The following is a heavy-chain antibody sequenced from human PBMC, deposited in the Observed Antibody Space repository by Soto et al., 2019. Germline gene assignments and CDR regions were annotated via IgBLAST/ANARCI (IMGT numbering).Heavy chain of an antibody. CDR2: ISGSGGST. V-gene: IGHV3-23*01. Sequence: EVQLLESGGGLVQPGGSLRLSCAASGFTFSSYAMSWVRQAPGKGLEWVSAISGSGGSTYYADSVKGRFTISRDNSKNTLYLQMNSLRAEDTAVYYCAKDLEYSSSSGGRHFDYWVQGTLVTVSS. D-gene: IGHD6-6*01. CDR1: GFTFSSYA. CDR3: AKDLEYSSSSGGRHFDY. J-gene: IGHJ4*02.